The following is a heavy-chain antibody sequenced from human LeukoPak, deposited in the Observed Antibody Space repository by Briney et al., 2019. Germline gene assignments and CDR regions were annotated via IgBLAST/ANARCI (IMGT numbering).Heavy chain of an antibody. CDR2: ISSSSTYI. V-gene: IGHV3-21*01. Sequence: PGGSLRLSCAASGFIFSSYSMNWVRQAPGKGLEWVSSISSSSTYIYYGDSVKGRFTISRDNAKKTLFLQVNRLRAEDAALYYCARLSEDDYVWGSYRRPYFDLWGQGTLVTVSS. J-gene: IGHJ4*02. CDR3: ARLSEDDYVWGSYRRPYFDL. CDR1: GFIFSSYS. D-gene: IGHD3-16*02.